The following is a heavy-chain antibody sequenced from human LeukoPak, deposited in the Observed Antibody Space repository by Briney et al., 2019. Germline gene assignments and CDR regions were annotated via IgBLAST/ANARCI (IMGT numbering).Heavy chain of an antibody. D-gene: IGHD5-18*01. CDR3: ARGATVDTAMVLGSFDI. V-gene: IGHV1-69*05. J-gene: IGHJ3*02. Sequence: ASVKVSCKASGGTFSSYAISWVRQAPGQGLEWMGRIIPIFGTANYAQKFQGRVTITTDESTSTAYMELSSLRSEDTAVYYCARGATVDTAMVLGSFDIWGQGTMVTASS. CDR1: GGTFSSYA. CDR2: IIPIFGTA.